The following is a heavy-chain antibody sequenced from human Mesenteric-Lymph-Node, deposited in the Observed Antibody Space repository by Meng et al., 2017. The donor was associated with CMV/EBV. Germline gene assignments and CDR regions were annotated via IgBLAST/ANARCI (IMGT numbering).Heavy chain of an antibody. V-gene: IGHV4-59*01. J-gene: IGHJ5*01. Sequence: SETLSLTCSVSGGSIRGDYWSWIRQPPGKGLEWIGSIYYSGRTNYSPSLNSRVTISVDTSSNQYSLKVSSVTTADTAVYYLSRNGPQKWLQTGWFDPWGQGTMVTVSS. CDR1: GGSIRGDY. CDR2: IYYSGRT. D-gene: IGHD5-24*01. CDR3: SRNGPQKWLQTGWFDP.